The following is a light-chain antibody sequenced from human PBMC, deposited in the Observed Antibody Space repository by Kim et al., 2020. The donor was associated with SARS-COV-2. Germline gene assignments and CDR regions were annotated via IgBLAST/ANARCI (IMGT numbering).Light chain of an antibody. V-gene: IGLV3-1*01. CDR1: KLEEKN. CDR3: QAWDSSTTWL. CDR2: EDN. J-gene: IGLJ3*02. Sequence: PGQTARITCAGDKLEEKNAGGYEQKRGQAPVLVIYEDNKRPSGIPERFSGSSSGNTATLTISGTQAIDEADYHCQAWDSSTTWLFGGGTQLTVL.